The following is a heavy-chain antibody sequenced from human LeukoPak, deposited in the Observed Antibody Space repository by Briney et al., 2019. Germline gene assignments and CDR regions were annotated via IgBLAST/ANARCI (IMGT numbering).Heavy chain of an antibody. Sequence: GASVKVSCKASGYTFTSYGISWVRQAPGQGLEWMGWISAYNGNTNYAQKLQGRVTMTTDTSTSTAYMELRSLRSDDTAVYYCARGGWGVVPAAPEMYYYYGMDVWGQGTTVTVSS. V-gene: IGHV1-18*01. CDR1: GYTFTSYG. J-gene: IGHJ6*02. CDR2: ISAYNGNT. D-gene: IGHD2-2*01. CDR3: ARGGWGVVPAAPEMYYYYGMDV.